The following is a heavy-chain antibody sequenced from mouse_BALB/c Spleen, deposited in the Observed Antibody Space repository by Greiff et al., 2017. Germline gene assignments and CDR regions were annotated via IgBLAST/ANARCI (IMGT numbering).Heavy chain of an antibody. J-gene: IGHJ4*01. CDR3: AREGVPGYRAMDY. Sequence: VQLVESGPGLVAPSQSLSITCTVSGFSLTSYGVHWVRQPPGKGLEWLGVIWAGGSTNYNSALMSRLSISKDNSKSQVFLKMNSLQTDDTAMYYCAREGVPGYRAMDYWGQGTSVTVSS. CDR2: IWAGGST. D-gene: IGHD4-1*01. V-gene: IGHV2-9*02. CDR1: GFSLTSYG.